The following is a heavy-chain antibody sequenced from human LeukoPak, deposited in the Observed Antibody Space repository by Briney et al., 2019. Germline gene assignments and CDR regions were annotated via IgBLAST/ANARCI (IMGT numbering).Heavy chain of an antibody. J-gene: IGHJ6*02. CDR1: GGSISNYY. CDR2: IYHSGST. Sequence: SETLSLTCTVSGGSISNYYWTWIRQSPGTGLEWIGYIYHSGSTNYNPSLKSRVTISVDTSKNQFSLKLSSVTAADTAVYYCARSRVIFYYYYGMDVWGQGTTVTVSS. V-gene: IGHV4-59*12. CDR3: ARSRVIFYYYYGMDV. D-gene: IGHD3-16*02.